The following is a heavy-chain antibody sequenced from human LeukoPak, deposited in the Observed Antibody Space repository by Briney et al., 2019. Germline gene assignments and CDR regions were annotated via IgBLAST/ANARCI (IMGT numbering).Heavy chain of an antibody. Sequence: ASVKVSCKASGYTFTGYYMHWVRQAPGQGLEWMGWINPNSGGTNYAQKFQGRVTMTRDTSISTAYMDLSRLRSDDTAVYYCASTASYYYYMDVWGKGTTVTVSS. J-gene: IGHJ6*03. CDR1: GYTFTGYY. CDR2: INPNSGGT. CDR3: ASTASYYYYMDV. V-gene: IGHV1-2*02.